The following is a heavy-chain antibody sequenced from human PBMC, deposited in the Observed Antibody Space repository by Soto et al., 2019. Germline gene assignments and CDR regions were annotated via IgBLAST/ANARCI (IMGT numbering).Heavy chain of an antibody. V-gene: IGHV3-23*01. CDR2: ISGSGGST. D-gene: IGHD2-2*01. CDR3: AKAVLGYCSSTSCYPDDY. J-gene: IGHJ4*02. Sequence: EVQLLESGGGLVQPGGSLRLSCAASGFTFSSYAMSWVRQAPGKGLEWVSAISGSGGSTYYADSVKGRFTISRDNSKTTLYLQMNSLRAEDTAVYYCAKAVLGYCSSTSCYPDDYWGQGTLVTVSS. CDR1: GFTFSSYA.